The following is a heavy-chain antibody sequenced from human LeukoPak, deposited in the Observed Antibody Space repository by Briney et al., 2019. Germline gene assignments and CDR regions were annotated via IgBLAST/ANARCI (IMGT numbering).Heavy chain of an antibody. CDR1: GFTFSTYS. D-gene: IGHD3-16*01. J-gene: IGHJ3*02. CDR3: ARDLGGGLWPNAFDI. CDR2: ISGDTTYI. Sequence: GGSLRLSCAASGFTFSTYSMNWVRQAPGKGLEWVSSISGDTTYINYADSVKGRFTISRDNAKNSLYLQMNSLRAEDTAVYYCARDLGGGLWPNAFDIWGQGTMVTVSS. V-gene: IGHV3-21*01.